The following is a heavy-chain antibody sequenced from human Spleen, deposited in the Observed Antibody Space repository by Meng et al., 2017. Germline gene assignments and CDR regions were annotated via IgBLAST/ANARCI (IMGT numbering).Heavy chain of an antibody. V-gene: IGHV3-33*01. CDR1: GFIFSSYG. D-gene: IGHD3-22*01. J-gene: IGHJ5*02. CDR2: IWYDGSHK. Sequence: GGSLRPSCAPSGFIFSSYGRHWVRQDPGKGLEWVAFIWYDGSHKYDGDSVKSRFTITRDNAKNTVYLQMNSLTGEDTAGYYYVRKDPNYYESGGYLDAWGQGTLVTVSS. CDR3: VRKDPNYYESGGYLDA.